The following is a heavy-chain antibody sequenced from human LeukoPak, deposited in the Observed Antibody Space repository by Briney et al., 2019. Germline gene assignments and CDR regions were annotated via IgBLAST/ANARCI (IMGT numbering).Heavy chain of an antibody. V-gene: IGHV3-30*04. CDR2: ISYDGSNK. J-gene: IGHJ6*02. D-gene: IGHD2-21*02. CDR1: GFTFSSYA. Sequence: GGSLRLSCAASGFTFSSYAMHWVRQAPGKGLEWVAVISYDGSNKYYADFVKGRFTISRDNSKNTLYLQMNSLRAEDTAVYYCAKASPYCGGDCYSSYYYGMDVWGQGTTVTVSS. CDR3: AKASPYCGGDCYSSYYYGMDV.